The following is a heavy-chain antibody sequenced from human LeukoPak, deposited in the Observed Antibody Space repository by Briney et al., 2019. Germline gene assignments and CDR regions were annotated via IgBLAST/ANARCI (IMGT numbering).Heavy chain of an antibody. D-gene: IGHD6-13*01. CDR3: ARAGFRSYSSSWASIFDAFDI. Sequence: SVTVSCKASGGTFSSYAISWVRQAPGQGLEWMGGIIPIFGTANYAQKFQGRVTITADESTSTAYMELSSLRSEDTAVYYCARAGFRSYSSSWASIFDAFDIWGQGTMVTVSS. J-gene: IGHJ3*02. V-gene: IGHV1-69*13. CDR1: GGTFSSYA. CDR2: IIPIFGTA.